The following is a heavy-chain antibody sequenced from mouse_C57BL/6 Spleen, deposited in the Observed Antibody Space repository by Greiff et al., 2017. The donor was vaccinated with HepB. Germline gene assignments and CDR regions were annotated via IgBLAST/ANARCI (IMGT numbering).Heavy chain of an antibody. V-gene: IGHV6-3*01. Sequence: EVKLMESGGGLVQPGGSMKLSCVASGFTFSNYWMNWVRQSPEKGLEWIAQIRLKYDNYATHYAVSVKGRFTISRDDSKSSVYLQMNNLRAEDPGIYYCTRGKGFAYWGQGTLVTVSA. CDR1: GFTFSNYW. J-gene: IGHJ3*01. CDR2: IRLKYDNYAT. CDR3: TRGKGFAY.